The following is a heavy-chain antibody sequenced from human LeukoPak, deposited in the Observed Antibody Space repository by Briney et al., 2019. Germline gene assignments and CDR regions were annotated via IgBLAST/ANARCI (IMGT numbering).Heavy chain of an antibody. Sequence: PGGSLRLSCAGSGFIFNNYAMHWVRQPPGKGLEWVSGISWNSGSIDYADSVKGRFTISRDNAKNSLYLQMNSLRAEDTAVYYCARGGYSYGYYFDYWGQGTLVTVSS. CDR3: ARGGYSYGYYFDY. V-gene: IGHV3-9*01. CDR2: ISWNSGSI. D-gene: IGHD5-18*01. J-gene: IGHJ4*02. CDR1: GFIFNNYA.